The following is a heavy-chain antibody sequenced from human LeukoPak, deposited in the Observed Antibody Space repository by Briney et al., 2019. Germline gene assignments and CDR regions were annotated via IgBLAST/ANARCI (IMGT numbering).Heavy chain of an antibody. CDR3: ARAALSSGWYALDY. CDR1: GFTFSSYA. D-gene: IGHD6-19*01. J-gene: IGHJ4*02. CDR2: ISYDGSNK. Sequence: GGSLRLSCAASGFTFSSYAMHWVRQAPGKGLEWVAVISYDGSNKYYADSVKGRFTISRDNSKNTLYLQMNSLRAEDTAVYYCARAALSSGWYALDYWGQGTLVTVSS. V-gene: IGHV3-30-3*01.